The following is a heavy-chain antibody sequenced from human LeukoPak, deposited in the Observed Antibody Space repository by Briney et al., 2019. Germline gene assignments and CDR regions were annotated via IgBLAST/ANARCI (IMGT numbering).Heavy chain of an antibody. V-gene: IGHV1-69*13. CDR1: GGTFSSYA. Sequence: SVKVSRKASGGTFSSYAISWVRQAPGQGLEWMGGIIPIFGTANYAQKFQGRVTITADESTSTAYMDLSSLRSEDTAVYYCARGRHYYDSSDYYYEGDGFDIWGQGTMVTVSS. J-gene: IGHJ3*02. CDR2: IIPIFGTA. D-gene: IGHD3-22*01. CDR3: ARGRHYYDSSDYYYEGDGFDI.